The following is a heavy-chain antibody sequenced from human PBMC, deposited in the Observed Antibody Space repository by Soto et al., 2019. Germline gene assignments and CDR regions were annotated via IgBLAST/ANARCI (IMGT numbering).Heavy chain of an antibody. D-gene: IGHD6-19*01. CDR3: ARSWAVAGSYDY. V-gene: IGHV3-66*01. J-gene: IGHJ4*02. Sequence: EVQLVESGGGLVQPGGSLRLSCAASGFTVSSNYMNWVRQAPGKGLEWVSVIYSGGSTYYADSVKGRFTISRDNSKNTLYLQMNSLRAEDTAVYYCARSWAVAGSYDYLCQGTLVTVSS. CDR2: IYSGGST. CDR1: GFTVSSNY.